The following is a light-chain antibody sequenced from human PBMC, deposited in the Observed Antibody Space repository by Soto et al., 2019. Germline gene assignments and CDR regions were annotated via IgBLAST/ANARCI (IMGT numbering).Light chain of an antibody. J-gene: IGKJ2*01. CDR2: AAS. CDR3: QWYGSSPRT. V-gene: IGKV3-20*01. Sequence: EIVLTQSPGTLSLSPGERATLSCRASQSISSSYLAWYQQKLGQAPRLLVYAASSRATGIPDRFSGSGSGTDFTLTISRLEPEDFAVYYCQWYGSSPRTFGQGTKLEIK. CDR1: QSISSSY.